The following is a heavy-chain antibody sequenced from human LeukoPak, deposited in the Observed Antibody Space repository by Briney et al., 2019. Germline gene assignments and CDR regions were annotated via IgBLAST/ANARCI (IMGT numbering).Heavy chain of an antibody. V-gene: IGHV1-69*04. J-gene: IGHJ4*02. D-gene: IGHD6-13*01. CDR2: IIPILGIT. CDR3: ARESAAGRGLFDY. Sequence: SVKVSCKASGGTFSSHAITWVRQAPGQGLEWMGRIIPILGITNSAQKFQGRVTITADKSTNIAYMEMSGLRSEDTAVYYCARESAAGRGLFDYWGQGTLVTVSS. CDR1: GGTFSSHA.